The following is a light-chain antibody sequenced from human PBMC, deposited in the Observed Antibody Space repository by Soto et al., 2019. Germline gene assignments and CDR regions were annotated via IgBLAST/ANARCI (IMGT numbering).Light chain of an antibody. J-gene: IGLJ1*01. CDR2: EVS. CDR3: SSYTSSSTYV. Sequence: QSALTQPASVSGSPGQSITISCTGTSSDVGGYNYVAWYQQHPGKAPKFMIYEVSNRPSGVSTRFSGSKSGNTASLTISGLQAEDEADYYCSSYTSSSTYVFGTGTKLTVL. CDR1: SSDVGGYNY. V-gene: IGLV2-14*01.